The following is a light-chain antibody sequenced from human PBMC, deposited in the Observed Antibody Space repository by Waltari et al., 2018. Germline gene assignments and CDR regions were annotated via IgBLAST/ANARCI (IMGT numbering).Light chain of an antibody. J-gene: IGKJ2*01. V-gene: IGKV1-39*01. Sequence: DIQMTQSPSSLSASVGDRVTITCRASQSISGHVNWYQQKPGKAPKLLIHAAYTLQSGVPPRFSGSGSGTDFTLTISSLQPEDFSTYYCQQSSSAPRTFGQGTKLDIK. CDR1: QSISGH. CDR2: AAY. CDR3: QQSSSAPRT.